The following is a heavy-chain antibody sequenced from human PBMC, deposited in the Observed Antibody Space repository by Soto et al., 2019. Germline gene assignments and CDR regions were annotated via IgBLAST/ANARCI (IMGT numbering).Heavy chain of an antibody. V-gene: IGHV3-23*01. CDR2: ISGSGGSP. J-gene: IGHJ4*02. CDR3: AKDRDLLEAPDYSDY. CDR1: GFTFSNYA. Sequence: GGSLRLSCAASGFTFSNYAMSWVRQAPEKGLEWVSGISGSGGSPYYADSVKGRFTISRDNSKNTLYLQMDSLRAEDTAVYYCAKDRDLLEAPDYSDYWGQGTLVTVSS.